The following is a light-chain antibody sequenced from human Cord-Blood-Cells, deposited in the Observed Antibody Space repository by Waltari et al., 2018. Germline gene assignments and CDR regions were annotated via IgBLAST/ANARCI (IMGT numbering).Light chain of an antibody. V-gene: IGLV2-11*01. Sequence: QSALTQPRSVSGSPGQSVTISCTGTSSDVCGYKYVSWYQQHPGKAPKLMIYDVSKRPSGVPDRFSGSKSGNTASLTISGLQAEDEADYYCCSYAGSYTYVFGTGTKVTVL. CDR3: CSYAGSYTYV. J-gene: IGLJ1*01. CDR1: SSDVCGYKY. CDR2: DVS.